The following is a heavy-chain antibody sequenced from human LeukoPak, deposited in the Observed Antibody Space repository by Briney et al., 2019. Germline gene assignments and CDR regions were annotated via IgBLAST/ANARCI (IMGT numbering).Heavy chain of an antibody. Sequence: PSETLSLTCTVSGVSISSHYWSWIRQPPGKGLEWIAFIYYSGSTIYNPSLKSRVTISVDTSKNQFSLKLSSVTAADTAVYYCARTYYYDSSGYYSDYWGRGTLVTVSS. CDR1: GVSISSHY. CDR2: IYYSGST. V-gene: IGHV4-59*11. CDR3: ARTYYYDSSGYYSDY. D-gene: IGHD3-22*01. J-gene: IGHJ4*02.